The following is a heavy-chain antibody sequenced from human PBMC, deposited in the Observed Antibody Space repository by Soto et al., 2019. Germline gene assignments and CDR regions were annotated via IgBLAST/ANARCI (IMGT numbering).Heavy chain of an antibody. CDR2: IYHTGIT. CDR1: GYSINSVYF. V-gene: IGHV4-38-2*01. J-gene: IGHJ5*02. Sequence: SETLSLTCAVSGYSINSVYFWGWIRRPPGTGLEWIGSIYHTGITYHNPSLKSRVSISVDTSKNQFSLRLSSVTAADTAVYYCARGNTWLDTWGQGTLVTVSS. CDR3: ARGNTWLDT.